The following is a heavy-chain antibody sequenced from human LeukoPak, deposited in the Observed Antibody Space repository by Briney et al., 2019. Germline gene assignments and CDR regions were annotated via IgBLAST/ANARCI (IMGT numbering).Heavy chain of an antibody. CDR3: ARASSKQLAGYLPDGFDI. Sequence: GGALRLSCAASGFTFSSYSMNWGRPAPGKGVGWVSSICSSGTYVYYADSVKGRFTISRDNAKNSLSLQMNSLRADDAAVYYCARASSKQLAGYLPDGFDIWGQGTMVTVSS. V-gene: IGHV3-21*01. CDR1: GFTFSSYS. J-gene: IGHJ3*02. CDR2: ICSSGTYV. D-gene: IGHD3-9*01.